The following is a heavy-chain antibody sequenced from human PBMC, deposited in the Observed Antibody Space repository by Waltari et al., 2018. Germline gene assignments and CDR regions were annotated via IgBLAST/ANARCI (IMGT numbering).Heavy chain of an antibody. J-gene: IGHJ4*02. CDR3: ARNSSGWSFDS. D-gene: IGHD6-19*01. CDR2: MWHGGST. Sequence: QVQLQESGPGLVKPSETLSVTCTVSGDSIRSNYYWGWIRQPPGKGLEWIGTMWHGGSTYYTPSLKSRGSISMDTSKNQFSRKLNSVTAADTAVYYCARNSSGWSFDSWGQGTLVTVSS. V-gene: IGHV4-38-2*02. CDR1: GDSIRSNYY.